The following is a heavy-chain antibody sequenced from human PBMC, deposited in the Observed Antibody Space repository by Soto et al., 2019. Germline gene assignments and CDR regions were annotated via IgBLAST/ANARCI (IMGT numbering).Heavy chain of an antibody. Sequence: GGSLRLSCAASGFTFSSYGMHWVRQAPGKGLEWVAVIWYDGSNKYYADSVKGRFTISRDNSKNTLYLQMNSLRDEDTAVYYCASPSEAYSSSWYHGDFQHWGQGTLVTVSS. CDR2: IWYDGSNK. CDR1: GFTFSSYG. J-gene: IGHJ1*01. V-gene: IGHV3-33*01. CDR3: ASPSEAYSSSWYHGDFQH. D-gene: IGHD6-13*01.